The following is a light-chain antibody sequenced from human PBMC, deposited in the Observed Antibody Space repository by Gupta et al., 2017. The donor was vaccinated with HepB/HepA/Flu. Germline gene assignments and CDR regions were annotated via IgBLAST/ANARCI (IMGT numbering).Light chain of an antibody. J-gene: IGKJ1*01. CDR1: QSVSSY. CDR2: DAS. Sequence: EIVLTQSPATLSLSPGERATLSCRASQSVSSYLAWYQQKPGQAPRLLIYDASNRAMGINARFSGSGVGTDFTLTISSREPEDFAVYYCQQRNNWHRTWTFGQGTKVEIK. V-gene: IGKV3-11*01. CDR3: QQRNNWHRTWT.